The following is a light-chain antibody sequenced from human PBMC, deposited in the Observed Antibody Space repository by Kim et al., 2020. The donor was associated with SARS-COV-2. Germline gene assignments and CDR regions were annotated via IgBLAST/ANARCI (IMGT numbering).Light chain of an antibody. CDR3: SSYTSTTTLVV. CDR1: SSDVAGYDY. Sequence: QSALSQPASVSGSPGQSITISCTGTSSDVAGYDYLSWYQQHPGKAPKLMIYDVSDRPSGVSDRFSGSKSGNTASLTISGLQAEDEADYYCSSYTSTTTLVVFGGGTKVTVL. CDR2: DVS. J-gene: IGLJ3*02. V-gene: IGLV2-14*03.